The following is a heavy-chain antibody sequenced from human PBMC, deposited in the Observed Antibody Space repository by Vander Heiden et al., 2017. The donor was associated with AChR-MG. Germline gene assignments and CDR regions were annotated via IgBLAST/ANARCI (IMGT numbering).Heavy chain of an antibody. V-gene: IGHV2-5*02. Sequence: QLTFKESGPPLVKPTQILTLTCTFSGFSLSTSDVGVGCLRPPPGTALPWLALIYWDDDKRYSPSLERRLTITKDTSKNQVVLTMTNMDPVDTATYDCAHRRLGPYGIDGWGQGTTVTGPS. CDR2: IYWDDDK. J-gene: IGHJ6*02. D-gene: IGHD3-16*01. CDR1: GFSLSTSDVG. CDR3: AHRRLGPYGIDG.